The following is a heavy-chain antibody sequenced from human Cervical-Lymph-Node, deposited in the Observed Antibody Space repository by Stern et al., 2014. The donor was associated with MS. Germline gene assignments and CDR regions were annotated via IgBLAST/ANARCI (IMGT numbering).Heavy chain of an antibody. CDR2: IYPGYSAS. CDR3: ARHAPAGYSPFDY. CDR1: GYSFTSYW. Sequence: EVQLVESGAEVKKPGESLKISCKGSGYSFTSYWIGWVRQMPGQGLEWMGIIYPGYSASTYSPSFQGQVTISADKSTSAAYLQWSSLKASATAMYYCARHAPAGYSPFDYWGQGTLVTVSS. D-gene: IGHD4-11*01. J-gene: IGHJ4*02. V-gene: IGHV5-51*01.